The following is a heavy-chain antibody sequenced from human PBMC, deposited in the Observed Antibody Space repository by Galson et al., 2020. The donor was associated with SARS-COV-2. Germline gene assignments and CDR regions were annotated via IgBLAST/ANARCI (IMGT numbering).Heavy chain of an antibody. CDR1: GGSISSGIYA. J-gene: IGHJ4*02. V-gene: IGHV4-30-2*01. CDR2: IYPSGSS. Sequence: SETLSLTCGVSGGSISSGIYAWSWIRQPPGKGLEWIAYIYPSGSSHYNPSFKGRATISLDSSKNQFSLELTSVTAADTAMYYCARDYSDYKGLVYWGQGTLVTVSS. D-gene: IGHD5-12*01. CDR3: ARDYSDYKGLVY.